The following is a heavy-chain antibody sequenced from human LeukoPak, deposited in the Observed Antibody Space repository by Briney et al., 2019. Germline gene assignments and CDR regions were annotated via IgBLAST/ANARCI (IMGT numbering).Heavy chain of an antibody. CDR1: GFTFKNYA. J-gene: IGHJ4*02. Sequence: GGSLRLSCAASGFTFKNYAMSWVRQAPGKGLEWVSGISGSGGSTYYADSVRGRFTISRDNSKNTLYLQMNSVRAEDTAVYYCAKGSVSVVVPAVIPYYWGQGTLVTVSS. V-gene: IGHV3-23*01. CDR3: AKGSVSVVVPAVIPYY. D-gene: IGHD2-2*01. CDR2: ISGSGGST.